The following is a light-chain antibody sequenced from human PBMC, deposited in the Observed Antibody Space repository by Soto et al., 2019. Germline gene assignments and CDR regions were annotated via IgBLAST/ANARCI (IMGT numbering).Light chain of an antibody. V-gene: IGLV2-14*01. CDR3: SSYACSTLV. J-gene: IGLJ1*01. Sequence: QSALTQPASVSGSPGQAITISCTGTSSDVGGHDYVSWYQQHPGNAPKLIIYEVRNRPSGVSNRFSGSKSGNTASLTISGLQAEDEADYYFSSYACSTLVFGTGTKLTV. CDR1: SSDVGGHDY. CDR2: EVR.